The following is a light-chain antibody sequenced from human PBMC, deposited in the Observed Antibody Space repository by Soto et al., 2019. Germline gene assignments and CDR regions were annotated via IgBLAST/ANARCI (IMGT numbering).Light chain of an antibody. J-gene: IGKJ2*01. Sequence: EIVLTQSPGTLSLSPGERATLSCRASQSVTSGYLAWYQQKPGQAPRLLMYGASSRATGIPDRFSGSGSGTDFTLTISRLEPEDFAVYYCQQYGGSPPAYTFGQGINLEIK. CDR3: QQYGGSPPAYT. CDR2: GAS. CDR1: QSVTSGY. V-gene: IGKV3-20*01.